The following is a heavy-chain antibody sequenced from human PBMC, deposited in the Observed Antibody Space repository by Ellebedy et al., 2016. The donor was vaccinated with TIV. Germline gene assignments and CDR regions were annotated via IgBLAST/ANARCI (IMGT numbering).Heavy chain of an antibody. CDR3: ARTALTGTTVRWFAP. Sequence: GESLKISCKGSGYSFTSYCIGWVRQMPGKGLEWMGIISPGDSDTRYSPSFQGQVTISADKSISTAYLQWSSLKASDTAMYYCARTALTGTTVRWFAPWGQGTLVTVSS. J-gene: IGHJ5*02. D-gene: IGHD1-7*01. CDR2: ISPGDSDT. CDR1: GYSFTSYC. V-gene: IGHV5-51*01.